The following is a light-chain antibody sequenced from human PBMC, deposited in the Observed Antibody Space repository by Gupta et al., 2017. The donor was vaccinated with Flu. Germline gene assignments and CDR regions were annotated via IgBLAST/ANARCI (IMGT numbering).Light chain of an antibody. CDR3: ASWDDSLNSPV. V-gene: IGLV1-47*01. CDR1: SSIPGGNY. J-gene: IGLJ3*02. CDR2: RNN. Sequence: QSVLTQPPSVSTTPGQTITISCSGSSSIPGGNYVYWYQLVPGTAPRLLIDRNNMRSSGVPYRFSGSKSGTSASLVISGVRFEDEAEDDCASWDDSLNSPVFGGGTKVTGL.